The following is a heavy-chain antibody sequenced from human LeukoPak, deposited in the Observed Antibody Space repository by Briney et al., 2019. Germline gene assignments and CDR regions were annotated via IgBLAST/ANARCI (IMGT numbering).Heavy chain of an antibody. CDR2: INPSGGST. CDR1: GYTFTSYY. CDR3: AREGSGSYFNPSRDFDY. Sequence: GASVKVSCTPSGYTFTSYYMHWVRQAPGQGLEWMGIINPSGGSTSYAQKFQGRVTMTRDTSTSTVYMELSSLRSEDTAVYYCAREGSGSYFNPSRDFDYWGQGTLVTVSS. J-gene: IGHJ4*02. D-gene: IGHD1-26*01. V-gene: IGHV1-46*01.